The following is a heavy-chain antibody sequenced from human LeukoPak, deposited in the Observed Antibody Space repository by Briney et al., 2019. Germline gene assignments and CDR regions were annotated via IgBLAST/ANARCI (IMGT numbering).Heavy chain of an antibody. J-gene: IGHJ6*03. CDR2: INSDGSST. Sequence: TGGSLRLSCAASGFTFSSYWMHWVRHAPGKGLVWVSRINSDGSSTSYADSVKGRFTISRDNAKNTLYLQMNSLRAEDTAVYYCARGNPPYYYYYYMDVWGKGTTVTVSS. CDR3: ARGNPPYYYYYYMDV. CDR1: GFTFSSYW. V-gene: IGHV3-74*01. D-gene: IGHD1-14*01.